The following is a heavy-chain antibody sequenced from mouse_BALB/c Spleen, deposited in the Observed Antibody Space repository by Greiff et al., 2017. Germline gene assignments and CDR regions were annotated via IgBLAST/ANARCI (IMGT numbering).Heavy chain of an antibody. CDR1: GFTFSCYG. CDR2: ISSGGSYT. V-gene: IGHV5-6*01. Sequence: DVHLVESWGDLVKTGGVPKHSRAASGFTFSCYGMSWVRQTPNKRLEWVATISSGGSYTYYPDSVKGRFTISRDNAKNTLYLQMSSLKSEDTAMYYCARQSPYFDYWGQGTTLTVSS. J-gene: IGHJ2*01. CDR3: ARQSPYFDY.